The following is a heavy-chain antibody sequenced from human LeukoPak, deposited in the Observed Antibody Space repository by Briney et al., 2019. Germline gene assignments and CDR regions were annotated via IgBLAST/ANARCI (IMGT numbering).Heavy chain of an antibody. V-gene: IGHV3-11*01. CDR2: ISSGGSTI. CDR1: GFIFRDYY. D-gene: IGHD5-24*01. CDR3: AREGWLQPQYYFDY. Sequence: PGGSLRLSCAASGFIFRDYYMSWIRQAPGKGLEWISYISSGGSTIYYTDSVKGRFTISRDDAKNSLYLHMSNLRAEDTAVYYCAREGWLQPQYYFDYWGQGTLVTVSS. J-gene: IGHJ4*02.